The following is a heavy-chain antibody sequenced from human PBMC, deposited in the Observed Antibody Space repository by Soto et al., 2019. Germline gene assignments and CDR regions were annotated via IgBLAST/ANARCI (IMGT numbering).Heavy chain of an antibody. V-gene: IGHV3-23*01. J-gene: IGHJ4*02. CDR1: GFTFSSYA. CDR2: ISGSGGST. Sequence: EVQLLESGGGLVQPGGSLRLSCAASGFTFSSYAMSWVRQAPGKGLEWVSAISGSGGSTYYADSVKGRFTISRDNSKNTLYLQMNHLRADDTAVYYCAKGHVSNYETHFDYWGQGTLVTVSS. CDR3: AKGHVSNYETHFDY. D-gene: IGHD4-4*01.